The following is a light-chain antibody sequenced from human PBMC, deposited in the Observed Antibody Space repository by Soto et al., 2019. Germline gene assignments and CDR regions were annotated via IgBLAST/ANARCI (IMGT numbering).Light chain of an antibody. J-gene: IGKJ1*01. CDR2: VAS. Sequence: DVQMTQSPSSLSASVGDRVTITCRASQGISKYLAWYQQKPGKVPRLLIYVASTLQSGVPSRFSGSGSGTDFILTISSLQPEDVAIYYCQKYDSAPWTLGQGTKVEIK. V-gene: IGKV1-27*01. CDR1: QGISKY. CDR3: QKYDSAPWT.